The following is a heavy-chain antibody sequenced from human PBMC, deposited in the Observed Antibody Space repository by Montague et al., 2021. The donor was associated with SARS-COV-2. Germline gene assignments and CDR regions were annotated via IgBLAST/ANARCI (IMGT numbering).Heavy chain of an antibody. V-gene: IGHV2-70*01. Sequence: PALVKPTQTLTLTCTFSGFSLSTSGMCVSWIRQPPGKALGWLALIDWDDDKYYSTSLETRLTISKDTSKNQVVLTMTNMDPVDTATYYCARIRDYDILTGSYSGFDYWGQGTLVTVSS. CDR2: IDWDDDK. CDR1: GFSLSTSGMC. CDR3: ARIRDYDILTGSYSGFDY. J-gene: IGHJ4*02. D-gene: IGHD3-9*01.